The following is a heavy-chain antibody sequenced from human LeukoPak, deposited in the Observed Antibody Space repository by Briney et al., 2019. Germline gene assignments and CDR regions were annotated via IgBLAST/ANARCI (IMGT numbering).Heavy chain of an antibody. CDR1: GFTFSSYG. D-gene: IGHD6-6*01. J-gene: IGHJ4*02. CDR3: AKDRSGSSEGLDY. V-gene: IGHV3-30*02. CDR2: IRYDGSNK. Sequence: GGSLRLSCAASGFTFSSYGMHWVRQAPGKGLEWVAFIRYDGSNKYYADSVKGRFTISRDNSKNTLYLQMNSRRAEDTAVYYCAKDRSGSSEGLDYWGQGTLVTVSS.